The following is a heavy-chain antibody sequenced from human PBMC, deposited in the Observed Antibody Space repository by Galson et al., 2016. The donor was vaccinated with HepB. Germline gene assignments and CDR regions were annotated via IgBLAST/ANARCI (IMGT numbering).Heavy chain of an antibody. CDR2: ISYDGSNK. D-gene: IGHD3-22*01. V-gene: IGHV3-30*18. Sequence: TFNTYGMHWVRQAPGKGLEWVALISYDGSNKYYADSVRGRFTISRDNSKNTLSLQMNSLRAEDTAIYCCAKDNGLFRFDIWGQGTMVTVSS. CDR3: AKDNGLFRFDI. J-gene: IGHJ3*02. CDR1: TFNTYG.